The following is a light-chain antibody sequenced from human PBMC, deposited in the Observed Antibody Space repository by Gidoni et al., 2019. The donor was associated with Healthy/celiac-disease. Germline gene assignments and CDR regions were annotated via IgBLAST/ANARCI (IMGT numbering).Light chain of an antibody. CDR1: KVSSSW. J-gene: IGKJ5*01. CDR2: AAS. V-gene: IGKV1D-12*01. Sequence: DIQMTQSPSSVSASVGDRVTITCRASKVSSSWVAWYQQKPGKAPKLLIYAASSLQSGVPSRFSGSGSGTDVTLTISSLQPEDFATYYGQQANRFPPTFGQGTRLEIK. CDR3: QQANRFPPT.